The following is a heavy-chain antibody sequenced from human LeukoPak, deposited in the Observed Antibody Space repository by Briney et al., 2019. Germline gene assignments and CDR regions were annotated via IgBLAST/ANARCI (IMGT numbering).Heavy chain of an antibody. CDR1: GFTFSSYS. Sequence: GGSLRLSCAASGFTFSSYSMNWVRQAPGKGLEWVSYISSSSSTIYYADSVKGRFTISRDNAKNSLYLQMNSLRAEDTAVYYCARERPSIAATEPYYFDYWGQGTLVTVSS. J-gene: IGHJ4*02. D-gene: IGHD6-13*01. V-gene: IGHV3-48*01. CDR2: ISSSSSTI. CDR3: ARERPSIAATEPYYFDY.